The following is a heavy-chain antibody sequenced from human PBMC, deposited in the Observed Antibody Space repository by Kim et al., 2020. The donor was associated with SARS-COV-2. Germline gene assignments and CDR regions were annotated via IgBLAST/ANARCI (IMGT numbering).Heavy chain of an antibody. Sequence: ASVKVSCKASGYTFTSYGISWVRQAPGQGLEWMGWISAYNGNTNYAQKLQGRVTMTTDTSTSTAYMELRSLRSDDTAVYYCARDLRDYIWGCYKYGMDVWGQGTTVTVSS. CDR1: GYTFTSYG. CDR2: ISAYNGNT. D-gene: IGHD3-16*01. CDR3: ARDLRDYIWGCYKYGMDV. J-gene: IGHJ6*02. V-gene: IGHV1-18*01.